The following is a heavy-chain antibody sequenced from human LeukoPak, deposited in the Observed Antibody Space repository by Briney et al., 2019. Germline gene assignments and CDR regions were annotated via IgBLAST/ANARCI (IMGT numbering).Heavy chain of an antibody. D-gene: IGHD3-3*01. J-gene: IGHJ4*02. CDR3: AKDTPTYYDFWSGPGFDY. V-gene: IGHV3-30*18. CDR1: GFTFSSYG. Sequence: GGSLRLSCAASGFTFSSYGMHWVRQAPGKGLEWVAVISYDGSNKYYADSVKGRVTISRDNSKNTLYMQMNSLRAEDTAVYYCAKDTPTYYDFWSGPGFDYWGQGTLVTVSS. CDR2: ISYDGSNK.